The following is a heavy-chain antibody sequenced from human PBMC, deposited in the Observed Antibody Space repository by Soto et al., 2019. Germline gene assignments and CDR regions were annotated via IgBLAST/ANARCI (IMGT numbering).Heavy chain of an antibody. CDR3: ARDVRFLEWLFDRTGAFDI. Sequence: VASVKVSCKASGYTFTSYGISWVRQAPGQGLEWMGWISAYNGNTNYAQKLQGRVTMTTDTSTSTAYMELRSLRSDDTAVYYCARDVRFLEWLFDRTGAFDIWGQGTMVTVSS. D-gene: IGHD3-3*01. J-gene: IGHJ3*02. CDR1: GYTFTSYG. CDR2: ISAYNGNT. V-gene: IGHV1-18*04.